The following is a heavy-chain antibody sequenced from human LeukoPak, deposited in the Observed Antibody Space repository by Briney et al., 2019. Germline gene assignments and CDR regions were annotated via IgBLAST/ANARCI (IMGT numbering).Heavy chain of an antibody. V-gene: IGHV3-7*01. CDR2: MKEDGSAR. CDR3: ARGGKDGSLDS. CDR1: GFTFNTYW. Sequence: GGSLRLSCAASGFTFNTYWMSWVRQAPGKGLEWVANMKEDGSARYYVDSVKGRFTVSRDNAKNSLFLQMNRLQVDDTAIYYCARGGKDGSLDSWGQGSLVIVSS. J-gene: IGHJ4*02. D-gene: IGHD1-14*01.